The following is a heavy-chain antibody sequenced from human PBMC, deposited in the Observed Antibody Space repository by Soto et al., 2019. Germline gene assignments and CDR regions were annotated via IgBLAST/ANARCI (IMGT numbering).Heavy chain of an antibody. D-gene: IGHD4-17*01. Sequence: QVQLQESGPGLVKPSQTLSLTCTVSGGSISSGDYYWSWIRQPPGTVLEWIGYIHYSGRTYHNPSLKSRVTISVATSKNQFSLKLSSVTAADTAVYYCARDNTVNEGDLDYWGQGTLFTVAS. J-gene: IGHJ4*02. CDR2: IHYSGRT. CDR3: ARDNTVNEGDLDY. V-gene: IGHV4-30-4*01. CDR1: GGSISSGDYY.